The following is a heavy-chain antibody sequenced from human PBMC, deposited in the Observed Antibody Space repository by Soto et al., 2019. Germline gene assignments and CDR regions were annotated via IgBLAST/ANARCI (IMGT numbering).Heavy chain of an antibody. Sequence: QVQLVESGGGVVQPGRSLRLSCAASGFTFSSYGMHWVRQAPGKGLEWVAVISYDGSNKYYADSVKGRFTMSRDNSKNTLYLQMNSLRAEDTAVYYCAKVPDHIAVAGIFDFWGQGTLVTVSS. CDR3: AKVPDHIAVAGIFDF. D-gene: IGHD6-19*01. J-gene: IGHJ4*02. V-gene: IGHV3-30*18. CDR2: ISYDGSNK. CDR1: GFTFSSYG.